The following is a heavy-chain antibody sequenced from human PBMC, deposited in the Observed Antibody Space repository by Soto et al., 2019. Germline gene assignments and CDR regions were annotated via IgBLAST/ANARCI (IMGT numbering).Heavy chain of an antibody. CDR3: ARVGGYCSSTSCLYYFDY. V-gene: IGHV3-30-3*01. D-gene: IGHD2-2*01. CDR1: GFTFSSYA. CDR2: ISYDGSNK. Sequence: GGSLRLSCAASGFTFSSYAMHWVRQATGKGLEWVAVISYDGSNKYYADSVKGRFTISRDNSKNSLYLQMNSLRAEDTAVYYCARVGGYCSSTSCLYYFDYWGQGTLVTVSS. J-gene: IGHJ4*02.